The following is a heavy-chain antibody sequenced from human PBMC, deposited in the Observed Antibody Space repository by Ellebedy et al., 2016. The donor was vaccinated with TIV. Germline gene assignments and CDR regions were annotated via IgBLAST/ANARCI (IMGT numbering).Heavy chain of an antibody. CDR1: GGSISSGGYY. CDR2: LYYSGST. Sequence: MPSETLSLTCTVSGGSISSGGYYWSSIRKHPGKGLEWIGYLYYSGSTYYNPSLKSRVTISVDTSQNQFSLKLSSVTAADTAVYYCATDHGGGSPLDVWGQGTTVTVSS. V-gene: IGHV4-31*03. J-gene: IGHJ6*02. D-gene: IGHD2-15*01. CDR3: ATDHGGGSPLDV.